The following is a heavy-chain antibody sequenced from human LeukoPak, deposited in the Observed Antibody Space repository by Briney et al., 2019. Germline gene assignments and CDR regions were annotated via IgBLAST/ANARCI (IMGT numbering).Heavy chain of an antibody. D-gene: IGHD3-10*01. CDR1: GGSITSSSYY. Sequence: PSETLSLTCTVSGGSITSSSYYWSWIRQPPGKGLEWIGYIYYSGSTNYNPSLKSRVTISVDTSKNQFSLKLSSVTAADTAVYYCARGGVFGERTYGVPFDYWGQGTLVTVSS. V-gene: IGHV4-61*01. J-gene: IGHJ4*02. CDR3: ARGGVFGERTYGVPFDY. CDR2: IYYSGST.